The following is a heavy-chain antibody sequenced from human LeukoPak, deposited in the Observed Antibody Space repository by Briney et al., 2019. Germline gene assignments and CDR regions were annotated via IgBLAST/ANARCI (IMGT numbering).Heavy chain of an antibody. Sequence: GGSLRLSCATSGFSVSSYSMNWVRQAPGKGLEWVSYISSSSGTIYYADSVKGRFTISRDNAKNSLFLQMNSLRDEDTAVYYCARDRVITVAGRFDYWGQGTLVTVSS. J-gene: IGHJ4*02. CDR1: GFSVSSYS. D-gene: IGHD6-19*01. CDR2: ISSSSGTI. V-gene: IGHV3-48*02. CDR3: ARDRVITVAGRFDY.